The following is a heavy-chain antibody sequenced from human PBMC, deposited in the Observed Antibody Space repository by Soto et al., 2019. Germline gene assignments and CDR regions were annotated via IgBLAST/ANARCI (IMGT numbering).Heavy chain of an antibody. CDR1: GFTFSNDG. D-gene: IGHD3-10*01. J-gene: IGHJ4*02. Sequence: QVQLVESGGGVVQPGRSLRLSCAASGFTFSNDGMNWVRKAPGKGLERVAVISYDGSRKYYEDSVGGRFTISRDNSKNPLYLEMNSLRPEDTAVYYCSKASMDRGVLGDDWGQGTLVTVSS. V-gene: IGHV3-30*18. CDR2: ISYDGSRK. CDR3: SKASMDRGVLGDD.